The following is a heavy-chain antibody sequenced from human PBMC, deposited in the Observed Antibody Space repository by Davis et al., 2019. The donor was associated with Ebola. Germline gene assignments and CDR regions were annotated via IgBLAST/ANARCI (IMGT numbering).Heavy chain of an antibody. V-gene: IGHV3-21*01. Sequence: SMKGRFTISSDSAKKSLYLHMNSLRAEDTAVYYCARDKFYYDSSGYGYYYGMDVWGQGTTVTVSS. CDR3: ARDKFYYDSSGYGYYYGMDV. D-gene: IGHD3-22*01. J-gene: IGHJ6*02.